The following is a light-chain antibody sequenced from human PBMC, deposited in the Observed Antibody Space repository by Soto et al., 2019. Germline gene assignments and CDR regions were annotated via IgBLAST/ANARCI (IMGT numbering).Light chain of an antibody. V-gene: IGLV2-14*01. CDR2: EVN. CDR3: SSYSISTADL. CDR1: SSDVGGYDY. J-gene: IGLJ1*01. Sequence: QSALTQPASVSGSPGQSITISCTGTSSDVGGYDYVSWYQLHPGKAPKLMVFEVNNRPSGVSYRFSGSKSGNMASLTISGLQAEDEADYFCSSYSISTADLFGTGTKLTVL.